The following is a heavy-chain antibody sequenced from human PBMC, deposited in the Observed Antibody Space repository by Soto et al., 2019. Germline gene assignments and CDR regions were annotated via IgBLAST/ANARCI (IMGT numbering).Heavy chain of an antibody. V-gene: IGHV3-48*01. CDR1: GFTFSSYS. CDR2: ISSSSSTI. Sequence: GGSLRLSCAASGFTFSSYSMNWVRQAPGKGLEWVSYISSSSSTIYYADSVKGRFTISRDNAKNSLYLQMNSLRAEDTAVYYCARILSRYCGGDCYGPLHWGQGTLVTVS. J-gene: IGHJ4*02. CDR3: ARILSRYCGGDCYGPLH. D-gene: IGHD2-21*02.